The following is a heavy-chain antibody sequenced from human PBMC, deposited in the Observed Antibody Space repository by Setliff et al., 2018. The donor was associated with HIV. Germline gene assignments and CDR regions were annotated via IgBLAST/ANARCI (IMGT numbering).Heavy chain of an antibody. D-gene: IGHD3-3*01. J-gene: IGHJ4*02. CDR2: IYHSGST. CDR3: ARSPTNTYYNFWSGYRLFDY. V-gene: IGHV4-38-2*01. CDR1: GYSISSGYY. Sequence: SETLSLTCAVSGYSISSGYYWGWIRQPPGKGLEWIGSIYHSGSTYYNPSLKSRVTISVDTSKNQFSLKLSSVTAADTAVYYCARSPTNTYYNFWSGYRLFDYWGQGTLVTVSS.